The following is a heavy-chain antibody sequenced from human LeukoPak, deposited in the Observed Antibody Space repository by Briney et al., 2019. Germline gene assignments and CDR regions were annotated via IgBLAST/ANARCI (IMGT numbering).Heavy chain of an antibody. CDR1: GFTFTTYG. J-gene: IGHJ4*02. V-gene: IGHV3-30*03. CDR3: ARVASDSSGWYHFDY. CDR2: ISNDGRNK. Sequence: GKSLRLSCAASGFTFTTYGMHWVRQAPGKGLEWVALISNDGRNKDYAESVKGRFTVSRDNSRNTVYLQMNSLRAEDTAVFYCARVASDSSGWYHFDYWGQGALVSVSS. D-gene: IGHD6-19*01.